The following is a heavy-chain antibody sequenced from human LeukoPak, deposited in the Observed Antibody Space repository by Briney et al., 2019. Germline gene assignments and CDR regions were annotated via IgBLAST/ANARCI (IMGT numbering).Heavy chain of an antibody. CDR1: GGSFSGYY. Sequence: PSETLSLTCAVYGGSFSGYYWSWIRQPPGKGLEWIGEINHSGSTNYNPSLKSRVTISVDTSKNQFSLKLSSVTAADTAVYYCARGPLWFDYWGQGTLVTVSS. D-gene: IGHD3-16*02. V-gene: IGHV4-34*01. CDR3: ARGPLWFDY. J-gene: IGHJ5*01. CDR2: INHSGST.